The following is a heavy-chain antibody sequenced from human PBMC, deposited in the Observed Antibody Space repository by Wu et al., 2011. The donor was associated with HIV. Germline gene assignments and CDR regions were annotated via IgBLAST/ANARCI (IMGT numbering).Heavy chain of an antibody. J-gene: IGHJ6*03. V-gene: IGHV1-69*05. D-gene: IGHD3-10*01. CDR1: GGTSGDSSSRFA. Sequence: QVHLMQSGAEVKKPGSSVKISCETSGGTSGDSSSRFAFSWVRQAPGQGLEWLGGIIPMFHSSKHADKFEDRITIYTDAVTRTVNMELSSLTSDDTAVYYCARDRHPMVGPWYYYYYMDVWGKGTTVTVSS. CDR2: IIPMFHSS. CDR3: ARDRHPMVGPWYYYYYMDV.